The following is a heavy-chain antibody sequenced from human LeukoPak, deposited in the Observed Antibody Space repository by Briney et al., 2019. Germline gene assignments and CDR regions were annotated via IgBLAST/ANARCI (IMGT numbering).Heavy chain of an antibody. D-gene: IGHD2-21*01. CDR3: ARGIGIAAFDT. V-gene: IGHV3-74*01. J-gene: IGHJ3*02. CDR2: VNVDGRST. CDR1: GFTFSSYW. Sequence: GGSLRLSCAASGFTFSSYWMHWVRQAPGKGLVWVSRVNVDGRSTTYADSVKGRLTISRDNSKKTLYLQINSLRPEDTAFYYCARGIGIAAFDTWRRGTNVTVPS.